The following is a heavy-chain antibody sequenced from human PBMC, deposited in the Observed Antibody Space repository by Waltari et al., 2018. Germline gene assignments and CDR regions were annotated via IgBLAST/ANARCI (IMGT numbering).Heavy chain of an antibody. J-gene: IGHJ5*02. V-gene: IGHV4-59*01. CDR3: ARGTLPPIAVAGTRGGWFDP. CDR1: GGSISSYY. CDR2: IYYSGST. D-gene: IGHD6-19*01. Sequence: QVQLQESGPGLVKPSETLSLTCTVSGGSISSYYWSWIRQPPGKGLEWIGYIYYSGSTNYNPSLKSRVTISVDTSKNQFSLKLSSVTAADTAVYYCARGTLPPIAVAGTRGGWFDPWGQGTLVTVSS.